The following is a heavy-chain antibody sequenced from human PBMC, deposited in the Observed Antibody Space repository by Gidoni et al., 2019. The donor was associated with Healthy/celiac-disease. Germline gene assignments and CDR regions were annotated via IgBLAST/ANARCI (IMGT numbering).Heavy chain of an antibody. V-gene: IGHV4-59*01. CDR1: GGSISSYY. D-gene: IGHD5-12*01. Sequence: QVQLQESGPGLVKPSATLSLTCTVSGGSISSYYWSWIRQPPGKGLEWIGYIYYSGSTNYNPSLKSRVTISVDTSKNQFSLKLSSVTAADTAVYYCARDRPSRDGYNPADAFDIWGQGTMVTVSS. CDR2: IYYSGST. CDR3: ARDRPSRDGYNPADAFDI. J-gene: IGHJ3*02.